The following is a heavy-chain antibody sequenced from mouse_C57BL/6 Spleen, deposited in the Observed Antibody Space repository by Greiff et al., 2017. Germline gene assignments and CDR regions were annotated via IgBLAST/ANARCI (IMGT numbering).Heavy chain of an antibody. V-gene: IGHV1-55*01. D-gene: IGHD1-1*01. CDR1: GYTFTSYW. CDR2: IYPGSGST. CDR3: ARDYYGSSYVGYFDV. J-gene: IGHJ1*03. Sequence: QVQLQQPGAELVKPGASMKMSCKASGYTFTSYWITWVKQRPGQGLEWIGDIYPGSGSTNYNEKFKSKATLTVDTSSSTAYMQLSSLTSEDSAVYYCARDYYGSSYVGYFDVWGTGTTVTVSS.